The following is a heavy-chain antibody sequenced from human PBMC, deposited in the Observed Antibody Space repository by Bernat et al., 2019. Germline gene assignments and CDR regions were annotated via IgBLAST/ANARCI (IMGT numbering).Heavy chain of an antibody. CDR3: ASVFGGNSAYWYFDL. CDR2: IYYSGST. V-gene: IGHV4-59*01. D-gene: IGHD4-23*01. J-gene: IGHJ2*01. CDR1: GGSISSYY. Sequence: QVQLQESGPGLVKPSETLSLTCTVSGGSISSYYWSWIRQPPGKGLEWIGYIYYSGSTNYNPSLKSRVTISVDTSKNQFSLKLTSVTAVDTAVYYCASVFGGNSAYWYFDLWGRGTLVTVSS.